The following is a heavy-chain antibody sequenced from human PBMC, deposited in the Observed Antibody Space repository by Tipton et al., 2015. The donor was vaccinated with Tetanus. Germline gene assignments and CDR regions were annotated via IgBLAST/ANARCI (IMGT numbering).Heavy chain of an antibody. Sequence: TLSLTCAVYGGSFSGYYWSWIRQPPGKGLEWIGEINHSGSTNYNPSLKSRVTISVDTSKNQFSLKLSSVTAADTAVYYCARDGIVGATTYYYYGMDVWGQGTTVTVSS. V-gene: IGHV4-34*01. D-gene: IGHD1-26*01. CDR2: INHSGST. J-gene: IGHJ6*02. CDR3: ARDGIVGATTYYYYGMDV. CDR1: GGSFSGYY.